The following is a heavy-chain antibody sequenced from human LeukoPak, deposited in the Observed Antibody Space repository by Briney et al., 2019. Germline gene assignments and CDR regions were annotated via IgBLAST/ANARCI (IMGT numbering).Heavy chain of an antibody. CDR3: ARTPYCSGGSCYKAFDY. J-gene: IGHJ4*02. D-gene: IGHD2-15*01. V-gene: IGHV3-53*01. CDR2: IYSGGST. Sequence: PGGSLRLSCAASGFTVSSNYMSWVRQAPGKGLEWVSVIYSGGSTYYADSVKGRFTISRDNSKNTLYLLMNSLRAEDTAVYYCARTPYCSGGSCYKAFDYWGQGTLVTVSS. CDR1: GFTVSSNY.